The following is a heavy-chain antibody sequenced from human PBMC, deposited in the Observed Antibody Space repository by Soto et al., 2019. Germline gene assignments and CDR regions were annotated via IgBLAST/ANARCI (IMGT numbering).Heavy chain of an antibody. CDR3: ARTTREKSKRGRFDP. Sequence: EVQMLESGGALVPRGGSLRLSCEVSGFTIRNYARSWVRQAPGKGLEWVSSISGSGITTYYADSVKGRFSISRDNSENTLYLHINGLRDEDTAVYFCARTTREKSKRGRFDPWGQGTLVTVSS. V-gene: IGHV3-23*01. CDR2: ISGSGITT. CDR1: GFTIRNYA. J-gene: IGHJ5*02.